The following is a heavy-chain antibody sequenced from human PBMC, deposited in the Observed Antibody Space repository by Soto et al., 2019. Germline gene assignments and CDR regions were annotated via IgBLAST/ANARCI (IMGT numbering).Heavy chain of an antibody. D-gene: IGHD2-21*01. Sequence: QVQMVQSGAEVKKPGTSVKVSCKAAAGTFSSYSITWVRQAPGQGLEWMGGIIPMFGTANYAQKFQGRVTITADQSTRTAYMELTSLRSEDTAVYYCARGVVEVRAVAYYYYAMDAWGQGTTVTVSS. V-gene: IGHV1-69*19. CDR1: AGTFSSYS. J-gene: IGHJ6*02. CDR2: IIPMFGTA. CDR3: ARGVVEVRAVAYYYYAMDA.